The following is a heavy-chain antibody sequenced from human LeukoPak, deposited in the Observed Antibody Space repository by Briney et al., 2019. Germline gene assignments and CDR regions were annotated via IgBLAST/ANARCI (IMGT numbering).Heavy chain of an antibody. CDR3: ASQLRYFDWSASDILTGYYRDY. CDR1: GFTFSSYS. Sequence: PGGSLRLSCAASGFTFSSYSMNWVRQAPGKGLEWVSSISSSSSSYIYYADSVKGRFTISRDNAKNSLYLQMNSLRAEDTAVYYCASQLRYFDWSASDILTGYYRDYWGQGTLVTVSS. CDR2: ISSSSSSYI. J-gene: IGHJ4*02. V-gene: IGHV3-21*01. D-gene: IGHD3-9*01.